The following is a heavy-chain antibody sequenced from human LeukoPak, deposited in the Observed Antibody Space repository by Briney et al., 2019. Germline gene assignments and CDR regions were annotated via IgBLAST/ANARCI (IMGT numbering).Heavy chain of an antibody. J-gene: IGHJ4*02. CDR3: ARDGIMITFGGVDGFDY. CDR2: ISPYNGNT. V-gene: IGHV1-18*01. Sequence: RASVKVSCKTSGYTFSSHSMNWVRQAPGQGLEWLGWISPYNGNTKYAQKIQGRATMTTDTSTSTAYMELRSLRSDDTAVYYCARDGIMITFGGVDGFDYWGQGTLVTVSS. D-gene: IGHD3-16*01. CDR1: GYTFSSHS.